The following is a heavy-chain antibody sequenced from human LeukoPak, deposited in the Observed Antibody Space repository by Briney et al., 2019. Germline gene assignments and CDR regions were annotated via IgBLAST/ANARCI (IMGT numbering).Heavy chain of an antibody. V-gene: IGHV3-21*01. CDR1: GFSFSIYS. CDR3: ARSPSNDYGDY. Sequence: GGSLRLSCAASGFSFSIYSMQWVRQAPGKGLEWVSSIDRSTSYIYYADSVKGRFTISRDNAKNSLYLQMNSLRAEDTAVYYCARSPSNDYGDYRGQGTLVTVSS. J-gene: IGHJ4*02. CDR2: IDRSTSYI.